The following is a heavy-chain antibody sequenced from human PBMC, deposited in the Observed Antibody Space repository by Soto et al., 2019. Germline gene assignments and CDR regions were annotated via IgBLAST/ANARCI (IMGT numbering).Heavy chain of an antibody. D-gene: IGHD5-18*01. V-gene: IGHV3-7*01. J-gene: IGHJ4*02. CDR3: ARDFPRDMGIQCFDY. Sequence: GGSLRLSCAASGFTFSSYWMSWVRQAPGKGLEWVANIKQDGSEKYYVDSVKGRFTISRDNAKNSLYLQMNSLRAEDTAVYYCARDFPRDMGIQCFDYWGQGTLVTV. CDR1: GFTFSSYW. CDR2: IKQDGSEK.